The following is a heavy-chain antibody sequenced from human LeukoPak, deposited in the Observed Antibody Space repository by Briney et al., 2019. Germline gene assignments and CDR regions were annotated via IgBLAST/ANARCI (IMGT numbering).Heavy chain of an antibody. J-gene: IGHJ4*02. Sequence: ASVKVSRTDSGYTFTGYYMHWVRQAPGQGLEWVGWINPNSSGTNYAEKFQGRVTMTRDTSISTAYMELSRLRSDDTAVYYCARGHSRYVATSNFDYWGQGTLVTVSS. CDR3: ARGHSRYVATSNFDY. V-gene: IGHV1-2*02. CDR1: GYTFTGYY. D-gene: IGHD5-12*01. CDR2: INPNSSGT.